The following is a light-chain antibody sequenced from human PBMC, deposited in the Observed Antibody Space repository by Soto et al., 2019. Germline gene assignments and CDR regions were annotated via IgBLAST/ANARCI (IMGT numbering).Light chain of an antibody. CDR1: TSDVGSYNQ. V-gene: IGLV2-23*02. CDR2: EVS. CDR3: CSYAGTSTYV. Sequence: QSALTQPASVSGSPGQSITISCTGTTSDVGSYNQVSWYQQHPGKAPKLMIYEVSKRPSGVSNRFSGSKSGNTASLTISGLQAEDEADYHCCSYAGTSTYVFGTGTKVTVL. J-gene: IGLJ1*01.